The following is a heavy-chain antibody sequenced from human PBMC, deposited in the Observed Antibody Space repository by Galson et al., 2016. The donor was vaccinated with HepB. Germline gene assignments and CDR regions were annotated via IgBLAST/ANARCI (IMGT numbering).Heavy chain of an antibody. CDR2: IFYGGTT. D-gene: IGHD2-8*02. J-gene: IGHJ6*03. V-gene: IGHV3-53*01. CDR3: ARTSYRGCTGTRCVNFRYYYYYMDV. CDR1: GFTVSNYY. Sequence: SLRLSCAASGFTVSNYYMSWVRQAPGKGLEWVSVIFYGGTTYYADSVEGRFTISRDDSMNTLYLQMNSLTAEDTAGYFCARTSYRGCTGTRCVNFRYYYYYMDVWGKGTTVTVSS.